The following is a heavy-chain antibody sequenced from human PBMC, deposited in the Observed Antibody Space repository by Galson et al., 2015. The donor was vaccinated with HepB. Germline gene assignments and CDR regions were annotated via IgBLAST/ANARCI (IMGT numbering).Heavy chain of an antibody. Sequence: SLRLSCAASGFTFDDYAMHWVRQAPGKGLEWVSGISWNSGSIGYADSVKGRFTISRDNAKNSLYLQMNSLRAEDTALYYCANDRPRRGYDFWGFDYWGQGTLVTVSS. CDR3: ANDRPRRGYDFWGFDY. CDR1: GFTFDDYA. J-gene: IGHJ4*02. V-gene: IGHV3-9*01. D-gene: IGHD3-3*01. CDR2: ISWNSGSI.